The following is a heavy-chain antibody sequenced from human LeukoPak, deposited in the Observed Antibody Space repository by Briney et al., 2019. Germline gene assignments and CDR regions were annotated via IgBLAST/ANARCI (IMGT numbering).Heavy chain of an antibody. D-gene: IGHD6-19*01. J-gene: IGHJ4*02. CDR3: ARVLDPSGWPGVDY. CDR2: ISSSSSTI. CDR1: GFTFSSYS. Sequence: PGGSLRLSCAASGFTFSSYSMNWVRQAPGKGLEWVSYISSSSSTIYYADSVKGRFTISRDNAKNSLYLQMNGLRAEDTAVYYCARVLDPSGWPGVDYWGQGTLVTVSS. V-gene: IGHV3-48*04.